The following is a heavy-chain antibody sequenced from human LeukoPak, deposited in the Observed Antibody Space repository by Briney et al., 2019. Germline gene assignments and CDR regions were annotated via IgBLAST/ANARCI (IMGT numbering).Heavy chain of an antibody. CDR2: IKQDGSEK. D-gene: IGHD3-10*01. J-gene: IGHJ6*03. CDR3: ARVDYGSGSYGYYYYYYMDV. Sequence: GGSLRLSCAASGFTFSSYWMSWVRQAPGKGLEWVANIKQDGSEKNSVDSVKGRFTISRDNAKNSLYLQMNSLRAEDTAVYYCARVDYGSGSYGYYYYYYMDVWGKGTTVTISS. CDR1: GFTFSSYW. V-gene: IGHV3-7*01.